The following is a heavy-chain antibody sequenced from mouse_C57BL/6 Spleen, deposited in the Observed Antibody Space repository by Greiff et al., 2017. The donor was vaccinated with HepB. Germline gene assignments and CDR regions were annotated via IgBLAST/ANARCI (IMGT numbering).Heavy chain of an antibody. V-gene: IGHV5-4*03. CDR2: ISDGGSYT. CDR1: GFTFSSYA. J-gene: IGHJ2*01. D-gene: IGHD1-1*01. CDR3: ARGGYYGSSYDYLDY. Sequence: EVKVVESGGGLVKPGGSLKLSCAASGFTFSSYAMSWVRQTPDKRLEWVATISDGGSYTYYPDNVKGRFTISRDNAKNNLYLQMSHLKSEDTAMYYCARGGYYGSSYDYLDYWGQGTTLTVSS.